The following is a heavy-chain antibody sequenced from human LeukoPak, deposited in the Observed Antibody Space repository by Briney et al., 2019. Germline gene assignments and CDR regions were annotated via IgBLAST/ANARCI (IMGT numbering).Heavy chain of an antibody. V-gene: IGHV1-69*01. CDR3: ARLVITFGGVIPQVFDI. CDR2: IIPIDGTA. CDR1: RDTFTRCA. D-gene: IGHD3-16*02. J-gene: IGHJ3*02. Sequence: AASVKVSCKASRDTFTRCAFSWVRQAPGQGLEWMGGIIPIDGTANFAQKFQGRVTITADQSTGTAYMELSSLRSEDTAIYYCARLVITFGGVIPQVFDIWGQETMVTVSS.